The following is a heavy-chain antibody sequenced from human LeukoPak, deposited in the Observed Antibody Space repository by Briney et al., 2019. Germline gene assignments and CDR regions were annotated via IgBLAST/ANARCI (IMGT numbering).Heavy chain of an antibody. D-gene: IGHD3-22*01. V-gene: IGHV3-23*01. Sequence: GGSLRLSCAASGFTFSSYWMSWVRQAPGKGLEWVSSVSDGGGNTFYADSVKGRFTISGDNSKNTLFLQMNSLRAEDTAVYYCAKDDLDSSGYYYYSAYWGQGTLVTVSS. CDR3: AKDDLDSSGYYYYSAY. CDR1: GFTFSSYW. J-gene: IGHJ4*02. CDR2: VSDGGGNT.